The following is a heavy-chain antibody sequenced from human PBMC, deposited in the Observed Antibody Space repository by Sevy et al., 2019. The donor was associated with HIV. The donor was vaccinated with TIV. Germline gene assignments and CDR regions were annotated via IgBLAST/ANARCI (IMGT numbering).Heavy chain of an antibody. CDR2: ISGSGGST. CDR1: GFTFSSYA. Sequence: GGSLRLSCAASGFTFSSYAMSWVRQAPGKGLEWVSAISGSGGSTYYADSVKGRFTISRDNSKNTLYLQMNSLRAEDTAVHYCAKRDGSSWYYFDYWGQGTLVTVSS. J-gene: IGHJ4*02. D-gene: IGHD6-13*01. V-gene: IGHV3-23*01. CDR3: AKRDGSSWYYFDY.